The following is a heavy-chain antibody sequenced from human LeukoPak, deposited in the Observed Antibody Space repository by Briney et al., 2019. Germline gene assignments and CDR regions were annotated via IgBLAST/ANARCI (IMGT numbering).Heavy chain of an antibody. CDR2: IIPILGIA. Sequence: SVKVSCKASGGTFSSYAISWVRQAPGQGLEWMGRIIPILGIANYAQKFQGRVTITADKSTSTAYMELSSLRSEDTAVYYCARALDIEATKGQDYWGQGTLVTVSS. D-gene: IGHD5-12*01. J-gene: IGHJ4*02. CDR1: GGTFSSYA. V-gene: IGHV1-69*04. CDR3: ARALDIEATKGQDY.